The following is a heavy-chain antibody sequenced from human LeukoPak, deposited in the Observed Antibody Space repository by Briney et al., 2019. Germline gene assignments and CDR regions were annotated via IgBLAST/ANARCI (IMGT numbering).Heavy chain of an antibody. V-gene: IGHV3-21*01. J-gene: IGHJ4*02. D-gene: IGHD1-14*01. CDR2: ISSSSSYI. CDR1: GFTFSSYS. CDR3: ARADRTGLDY. Sequence: PGGSLRLSCAASGFTFSSYSMNWVRQAPGKGLEWVSSISSSSSYIYYADSGKGRFTISRDNAKNSLYLQMNSLRAEDKAVYYCARADRTGLDYWGQGTLVTVSS.